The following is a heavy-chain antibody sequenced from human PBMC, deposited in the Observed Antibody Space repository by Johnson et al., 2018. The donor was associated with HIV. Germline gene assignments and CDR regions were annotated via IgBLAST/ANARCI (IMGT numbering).Heavy chain of an antibody. V-gene: IGHV3-66*02. Sequence: VQLVESGGGVVQPGRSLRLSCAASGFTVSSNYMSWVRQAPGKGLEWVSIIYSGGSTYYADSVKGRFTISRDNSKDTLYLEMNSLRAEDTAVYYCARDYETIWGQGTMVTVSS. CDR1: GFTVSSNY. D-gene: IGHD3-16*01. J-gene: IGHJ3*02. CDR3: ARDYETI. CDR2: IYSGGST.